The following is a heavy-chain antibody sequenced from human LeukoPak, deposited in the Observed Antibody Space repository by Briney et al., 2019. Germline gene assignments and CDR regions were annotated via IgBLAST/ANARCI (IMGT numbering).Heavy chain of an antibody. D-gene: IGHD1-20*01. Sequence: ASVTVSCTASGYTFTSYGISWVRQAPGQGLKGMGWISVYNGNTNYAQKLQGRVTMTTDTSTSTAYMELRSLRSGDTAVYYCAREGNWNDGFDYWGQGTLVTVSS. CDR1: GYTFTSYG. CDR2: ISVYNGNT. CDR3: AREGNWNDGFDY. J-gene: IGHJ4*02. V-gene: IGHV1-18*04.